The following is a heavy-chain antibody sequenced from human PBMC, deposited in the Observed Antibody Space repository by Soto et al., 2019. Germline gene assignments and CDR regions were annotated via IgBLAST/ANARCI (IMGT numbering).Heavy chain of an antibody. CDR1: GGTFSSYA. Sequence: QVQLVQSGAEVKKPGSSVKVSCKASGGTFSSYAISWVRQAPGQGLEWMGGIIPIFGTANYAQKFQGGVPITADESTSTAYMELSSLRSEDTAVYYCASAPPSDYYDRSGYYYYRLDCWGQGTLVTVSS. CDR3: ASAPPSDYYDRSGYYYYRLDC. CDR2: IIPIFGTA. J-gene: IGHJ4*02. D-gene: IGHD3-22*01. V-gene: IGHV1-69*01.